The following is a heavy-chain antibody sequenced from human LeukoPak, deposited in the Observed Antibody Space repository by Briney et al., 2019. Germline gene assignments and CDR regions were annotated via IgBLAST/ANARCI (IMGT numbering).Heavy chain of an antibody. CDR3: ARDAGIPYCGGDCYPDY. Sequence: PSQTLSLTCTVCGGSISSGSYYWSWLRQPAGKGPEWIGRIYNSGSTNYIASLKSRITISLDTSKNQFSLKLSSVTAADTAVYYCARDAGIPYCGGDCYPDYWGQGTLVTVSS. J-gene: IGHJ4*02. CDR1: GGSISSGSYY. D-gene: IGHD2-21*01. V-gene: IGHV4-61*02. CDR2: IYNSGST.